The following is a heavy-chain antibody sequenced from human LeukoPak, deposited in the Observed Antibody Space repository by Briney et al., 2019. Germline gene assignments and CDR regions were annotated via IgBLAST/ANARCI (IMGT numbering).Heavy chain of an antibody. CDR2: IQYDGTNK. CDR1: GFTFSTYG. Sequence: PGGSLRLSCAASGFTFSTYGMHWVRQAPGKGLEWVAFIQYDGTNKYYADSVKGRFTISRDNSKNTLFLQMNSLRAEDTAVYYCANGYYYDILTGFYKDRHKSFDYWGQGTLVTVSS. D-gene: IGHD3-9*01. V-gene: IGHV3-30*02. CDR3: ANGYYYDILTGFYKDRHKSFDY. J-gene: IGHJ4*02.